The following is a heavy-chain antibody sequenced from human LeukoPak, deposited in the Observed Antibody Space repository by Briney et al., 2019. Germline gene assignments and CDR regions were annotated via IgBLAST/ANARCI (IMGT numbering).Heavy chain of an antibody. CDR3: ATPIFYSSSWDVHWFDP. D-gene: IGHD6-13*01. J-gene: IGHJ5*02. V-gene: IGHV1-2*02. Sequence: ASVKVSCKASGYTFTDYYMHWVRQAPGQGLEWMGWINANTGGTGYAEKFQGRVTMTRDTSISTAYMELSRLRSDDTAVYYCATPIFYSSSWDVHWFDPWGQGTLVTVSS. CDR1: GYTFTDYY. CDR2: INANTGGT.